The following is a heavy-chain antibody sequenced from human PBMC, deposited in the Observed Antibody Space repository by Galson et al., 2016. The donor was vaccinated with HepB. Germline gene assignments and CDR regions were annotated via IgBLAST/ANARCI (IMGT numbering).Heavy chain of an antibody. D-gene: IGHD5-18*01. CDR3: AKGRGCIQLWGLHGMDV. CDR2: TWYDGSIE. V-gene: IGHV3-33*03. CDR1: GFSLGTYG. Sequence: SLRLSCAASGFSLGTYGMNWVRQAPGKGLEWVAFTWYDGSIEYYADSVQGRFSISRDKSKKTLYLEMNSLRAEDTAVYFCAKGRGCIQLWGLHGMDVGGQGTTVTFSS. J-gene: IGHJ6*02.